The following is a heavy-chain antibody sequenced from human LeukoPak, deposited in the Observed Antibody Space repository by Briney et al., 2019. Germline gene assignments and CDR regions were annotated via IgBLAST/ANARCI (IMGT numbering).Heavy chain of an antibody. CDR2: IRYDGSDK. CDR1: GFTFSGYG. J-gene: IGHJ3*02. CDR3: AKGSMIVATSPFDI. V-gene: IGHV3-30*02. Sequence: GGSLRLSCAASGFTFSGYGMYWVRQAPGKGLEWVAFIRYDGSDKYHADSVQGRFTISRDNSKNTLDLQMNSLRAEDTAVYYCAKGSMIVATSPFDIWGQGTIVTVSS. D-gene: IGHD3-22*01.